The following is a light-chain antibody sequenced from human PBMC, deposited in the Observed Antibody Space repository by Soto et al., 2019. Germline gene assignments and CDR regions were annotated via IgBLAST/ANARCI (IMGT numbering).Light chain of an antibody. CDR3: QQDYNLPIT. CDR2: GAS. Sequence: EVVLTQSPATLSLSPGEGATLSCRVSQSISSSYLSWYQQRPGQAPRLLIYGASTRATGIPARFSGSGRGSGTDFTLTISRLQPVDFAVYYCQQDYNLPITFGQGTRLEIK. CDR1: QSISSSY. V-gene: IGKV3D-7*01. J-gene: IGKJ5*01.